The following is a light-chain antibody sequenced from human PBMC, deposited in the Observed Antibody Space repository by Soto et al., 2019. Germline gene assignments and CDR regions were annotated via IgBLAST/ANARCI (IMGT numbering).Light chain of an antibody. CDR3: SSCTSSSTLLYV. CDR2: EVN. V-gene: IGLV2-14*01. Sequence: QSVLTQPASVSGSPGQSITISCTGTSSDVGYYNYVSWYRQNPGKAPRLMIYEVNNRPSGVSNRFSGSKSGNTASLTISGLQAEDEADYYCSSCTSSSTLLYVFGTGTKVTVL. CDR1: SSDVGYYNY. J-gene: IGLJ1*01.